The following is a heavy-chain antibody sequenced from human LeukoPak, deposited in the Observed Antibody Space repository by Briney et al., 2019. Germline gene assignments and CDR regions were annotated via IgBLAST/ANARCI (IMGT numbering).Heavy chain of an antibody. Sequence: PGGSLRLSCAASGFTFSSYSMNWVRQAPGKGLEWVSYISSSSSTIYYADSVKGRFTISRDNAKNSLYLQMNSLRAEDTAVYYCAFSVTNIYVRDAFDIWGQGIMVTVSS. CDR2: ISSSSSTI. J-gene: IGHJ3*02. V-gene: IGHV3-48*01. CDR1: GFTFSSYS. CDR3: AFSVTNIYVRDAFDI. D-gene: IGHD4-17*01.